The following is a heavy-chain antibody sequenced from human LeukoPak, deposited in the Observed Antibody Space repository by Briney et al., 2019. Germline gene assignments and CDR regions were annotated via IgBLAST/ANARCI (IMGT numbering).Heavy chain of an antibody. D-gene: IGHD6-19*01. Sequence: SVKVSCKTSGGTFSTFAIIWVRQAPGQGLEWMGRILPILGMTNFAQQFQGRVTFTADKSTSTAYMELSSLRSEDTAVYYCARNSGRAAVALYAFDLWGQGTMITLSS. CDR3: ARNSGRAAVALYAFDL. CDR2: ILPILGMT. J-gene: IGHJ3*01. CDR1: GGTFSTFA. V-gene: IGHV1-69*04.